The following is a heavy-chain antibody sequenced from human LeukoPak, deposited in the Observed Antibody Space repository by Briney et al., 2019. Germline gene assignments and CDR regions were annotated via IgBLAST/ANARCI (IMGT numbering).Heavy chain of an antibody. Sequence: GASLKISCKGSGYSFTSYWIGCVRQMPGKGLEWMGIIYPGDSDTRYSPSFQGQVTISADKSISTAYLQWSSLKASDTAMYYCARYSSSWCFDYWGQGTLVTVSS. CDR3: ARYSSSWCFDY. CDR2: IYPGDSDT. J-gene: IGHJ4*02. V-gene: IGHV5-51*01. CDR1: GYSFTSYW. D-gene: IGHD6-13*01.